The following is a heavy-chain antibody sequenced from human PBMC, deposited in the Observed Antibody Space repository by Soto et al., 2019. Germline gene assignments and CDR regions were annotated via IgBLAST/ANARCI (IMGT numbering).Heavy chain of an antibody. CDR2: ISAAGGTT. CDR3: ATVHRDFAWLLDLDYFDY. Sequence: GGSLRLSCAASGFTFDTNGITWVRKAPGKGLEWVSAISAAGGTTYYADPVKGRFTISRDNTKNMLYLQMNSLRDEDTAVYYCATVHRDFAWLLDLDYFDYWGQGTPVTVSS. J-gene: IGHJ4*02. D-gene: IGHD3-9*01. CDR1: GFTFDTNG. V-gene: IGHV3-23*01.